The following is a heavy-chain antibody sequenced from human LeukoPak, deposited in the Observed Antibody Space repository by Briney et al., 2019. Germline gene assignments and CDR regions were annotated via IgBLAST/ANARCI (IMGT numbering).Heavy chain of an antibody. D-gene: IGHD3-10*01. CDR3: ARGIYGSGSYRFYYYMDV. V-gene: IGHV4-38-2*02. J-gene: IGHJ6*03. CDR1: GYSMSSGYY. Sequence: SETLSLTCTVSGYSMSSGYYWGWIRQPPERGLEWIGSMYHTGSTYYNPSLKSRVTISVDTSKNQFYLKLSSVTAADTAVYYCARGIYGSGSYRFYYYMDVWGKGTTVTISS. CDR2: MYHTGST.